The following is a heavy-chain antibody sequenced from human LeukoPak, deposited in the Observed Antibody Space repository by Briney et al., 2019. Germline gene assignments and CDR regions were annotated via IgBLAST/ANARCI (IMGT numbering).Heavy chain of an antibody. CDR1: GGSISSYY. CDR2: IYSSGNT. J-gene: IGHJ3*02. V-gene: IGHV4-4*07. D-gene: IGHD3-3*01. Sequence: PSETLSLTCTVSGGSISSYYWSWIRQPAGKGLEWIGRIYSSGNTNYNPSLKSRVIMSVDTSKNQFSLKLSSVTAADTAVYYCARDQSIDLESLLYDQAFDIWGQGTVVTVSS. CDR3: ARDQSIDLESLLYDQAFDI.